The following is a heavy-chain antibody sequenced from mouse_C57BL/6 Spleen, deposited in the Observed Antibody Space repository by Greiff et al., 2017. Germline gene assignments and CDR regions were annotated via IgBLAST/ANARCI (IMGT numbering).Heavy chain of an antibody. CDR3: TRGDYGSNRGYWYFDV. V-gene: IGHV1-15*01. CDR2: IDPETGGT. J-gene: IGHJ1*03. CDR1: GYTFTDYE. Sequence: QVQLQQSGAELVRPGASVTLSCKASGYTFTDYEMHWVKQTPVHGLEWIGAIDPETGGTAYNQKFKGKAILTADKSSSTAYMELRSLTSEDSAVYYCTRGDYGSNRGYWYFDVWGTGTTVTVSS. D-gene: IGHD1-1*01.